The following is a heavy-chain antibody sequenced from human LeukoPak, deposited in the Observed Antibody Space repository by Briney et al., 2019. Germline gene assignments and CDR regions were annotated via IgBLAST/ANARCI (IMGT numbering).Heavy chain of an antibody. Sequence: GGSLRLSCTASGFTFRRYWMSWVRQAPGKGLERVANRNEDGNKKYYVDSVKGRFTISRDNAKNSLYLQMNSLRAEDTAVYYCARGCTSSSCYDYWGQGTLVTVSS. V-gene: IGHV3-7*01. J-gene: IGHJ4*02. CDR2: RNEDGNKK. D-gene: IGHD2-2*01. CDR3: ARGCTSSSCYDY. CDR1: GFTFRRYW.